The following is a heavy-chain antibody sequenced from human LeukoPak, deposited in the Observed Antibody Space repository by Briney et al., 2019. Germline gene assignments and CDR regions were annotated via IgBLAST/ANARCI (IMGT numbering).Heavy chain of an antibody. CDR1: GIPFSDYY. CDR3: ARAGTAAFFDY. D-gene: IGHD1-1*01. Sequence: GGSLRLSCVVTGIPFSDYYMNWIRQAPGKGLEWISYISSSSSYTDYADSVKGRFTISRDSAKNSLYLQMNSLRVEDTAVYYCARAGTAAFFDYWGQGTPVTVSS. V-gene: IGHV3-11*06. CDR2: ISSSSSYT. J-gene: IGHJ4*02.